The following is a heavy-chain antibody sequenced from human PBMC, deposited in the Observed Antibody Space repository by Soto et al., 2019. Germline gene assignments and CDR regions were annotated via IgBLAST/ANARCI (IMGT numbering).Heavy chain of an antibody. J-gene: IGHJ5*02. CDR1: GFNLRDFW. CDR2: INIAGTSA. Sequence: GGSLRLSCAASGFNLRDFWMHWVRQAPGKGLVWVSRINIAGTSATYADSVKGRFTISRDNAKNTLSLQMNSLRVEDTAVYYCVRGSSRVGVTCYDEGFFGPWGQGVQVTVSS. V-gene: IGHV3-74*01. D-gene: IGHD2-15*01. CDR3: VRGSSRVGVTCYDEGFFGP.